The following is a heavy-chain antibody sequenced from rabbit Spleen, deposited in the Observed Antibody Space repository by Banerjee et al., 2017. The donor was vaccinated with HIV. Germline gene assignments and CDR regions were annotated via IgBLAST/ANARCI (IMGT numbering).Heavy chain of an antibody. D-gene: IGHD6-1*01. CDR1: GLDFSGDSY. Sequence: QSLEESGGDLVKPGASLTLTCKASGLDFSGDSYDSYMCWVRQAPGKGLEWIACIYVSSGSTWYASWVNGRFTISRSPSLNTVDLKMTSLTVADTATYFCARDVVGRAGVTYGYGTGFELWGPGTLVTVS. V-gene: IGHV1S43*01. CDR2: IYVSSGST. J-gene: IGHJ4*01. CDR3: ARDVVGRAGVTYGYGTGFEL.